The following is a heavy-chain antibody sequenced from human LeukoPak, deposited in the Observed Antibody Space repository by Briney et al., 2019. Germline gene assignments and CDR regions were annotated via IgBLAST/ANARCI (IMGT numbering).Heavy chain of an antibody. D-gene: IGHD3-10*01. CDR3: ARLSRPRGYFDY. Sequence: GGSLRLSCAASGFTFSSSWMSWVRQAPGKGLEWVANIKQDGSEKYYVDSVKGRFTISRDNAKNLLYLQMNSLRAEDTAVYYCARLSRPRGYFDYWGQGTLVTVSS. J-gene: IGHJ4*02. CDR2: IKQDGSEK. CDR1: GFTFSSSW. V-gene: IGHV3-7*01.